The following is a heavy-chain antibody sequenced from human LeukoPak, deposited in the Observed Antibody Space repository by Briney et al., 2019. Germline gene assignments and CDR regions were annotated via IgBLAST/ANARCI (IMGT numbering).Heavy chain of an antibody. V-gene: IGHV4-59*01. CDR1: GVSISSFY. CDR3: ARRLDDSYFDS. J-gene: IGHJ4*02. Sequence: PSETLSLTCSVSGVSISSFYWSWIRQPPGKRLEWIGYIYHSGSTTYNPSLNSRVTMSVDTSRTHFSLKLNSVTAADTAVYYCARRLDDSYFDSWGQGILVTVSS. D-gene: IGHD3-3*01. CDR2: IYHSGST.